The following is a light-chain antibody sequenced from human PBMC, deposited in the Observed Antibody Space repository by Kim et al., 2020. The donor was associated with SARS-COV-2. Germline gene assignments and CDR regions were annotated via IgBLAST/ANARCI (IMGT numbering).Light chain of an antibody. CDR3: QQYYTYPLT. CDR2: AAS. J-gene: IGKJ4*01. Sequence: SAATGERITIPCRASQGVNTYLAWYQQKPGEAPKLLIQAASILHSGVPSRFIGSGAGTDFTLTINSVQSADFATYYCQQYYTYPLTFGGGTKLEI. CDR1: QGVNTY. V-gene: IGKV1-8*01.